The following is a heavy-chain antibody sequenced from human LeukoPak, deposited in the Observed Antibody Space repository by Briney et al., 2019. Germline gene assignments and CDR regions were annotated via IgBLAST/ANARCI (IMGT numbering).Heavy chain of an antibody. J-gene: IGHJ4*02. CDR1: GYTFTSYD. V-gene: IGHV1-8*01. D-gene: IGHD6-6*01. CDR3: ARAASIAARTAGY. CDR2: MNPNSGNT. Sequence: ASVKVSCKASGYTFTSYDINWVRQATGQGFEWMGWMNPNSGNTGYAQKFQGRVTMTRNTSISTAYMELSSLRSEDTAVYYCARAASIAARTAGYWGQGTLVTVSS.